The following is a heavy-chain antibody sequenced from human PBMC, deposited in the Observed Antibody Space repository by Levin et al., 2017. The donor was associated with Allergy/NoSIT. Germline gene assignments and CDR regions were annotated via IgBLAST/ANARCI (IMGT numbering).Heavy chain of an antibody. CDR1: GFSFIHYA. Sequence: SGGSLRLSCAASGFSFIHYALTWVRQAPGKGLEWIAGINGIATHTSYGDSVKGRFTISRDNSKNTLYLQMSRLRAEDTDIYYCTTTTDYKDWRLRMDVWGPGTTVSVSS. CDR3: TTTTDYKDWRLRMDV. V-gene: IGHV3-23*01. D-gene: IGHD3-10*01. CDR2: INGIATHT. J-gene: IGHJ6*02.